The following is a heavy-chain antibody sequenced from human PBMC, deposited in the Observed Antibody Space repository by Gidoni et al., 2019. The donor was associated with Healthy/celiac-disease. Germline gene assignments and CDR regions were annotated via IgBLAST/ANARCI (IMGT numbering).Heavy chain of an antibody. CDR1: GGSIISGDSY. CDR3: ARRRTERVLLWFGEAREIDY. CDR2: IYYSGST. Sequence: QVQLQESGPGLVKPSQTLSLTCPVSGGSIISGDSYWSWIRQPHGQALEWIGYIYYSGSTYYNPSLKSRVTISVDTFKNQCSLKLSSVTAADTAVYYCARRRTERVLLWFGEAREIDYWGQGTLVTVSS. V-gene: IGHV4-30-4*01. D-gene: IGHD3-10*01. J-gene: IGHJ4*02.